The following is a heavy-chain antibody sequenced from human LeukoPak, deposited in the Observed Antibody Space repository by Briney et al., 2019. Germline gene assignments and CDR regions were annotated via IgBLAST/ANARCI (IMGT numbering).Heavy chain of an antibody. D-gene: IGHD2-2*01. CDR3: ARGLYPHPAANIGFDP. J-gene: IGHJ5*02. V-gene: IGHV1-46*01. CDR2: INPSGGST. CDR1: GYTFTSYY. Sequence: ASVKVSCKASGYTFTSYYMHWVRQAPGQGLEWMGIINPSGGSTSYAQKFQGRVTMTRDTSTSTVYMELSSLRSEDTAVYYCARGLYPHPAANIGFDPWGQGTLVTVSS.